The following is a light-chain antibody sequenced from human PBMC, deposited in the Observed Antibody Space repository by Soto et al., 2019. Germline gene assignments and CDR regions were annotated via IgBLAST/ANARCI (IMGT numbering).Light chain of an antibody. CDR2: AAS. CDR1: QGISSY. J-gene: IGKJ5*01. Sequence: AIRMTQSPSSFSASTGDRVTITCRARQGISSYLAWYQQKPGKAPKLLIYAASTLQSGVPSRFSGSGSGTDFTLTISCLQSEDFATYYCQQYYSNPITFGQGTRLEIK. CDR3: QQYYSNPIT. V-gene: IGKV1-8*01.